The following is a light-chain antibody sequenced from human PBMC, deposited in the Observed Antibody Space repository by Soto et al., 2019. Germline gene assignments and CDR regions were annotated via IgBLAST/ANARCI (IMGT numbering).Light chain of an antibody. V-gene: IGKV1-12*01. CDR1: QGISGW. CDR2: DAS. Sequence: DIQMTQSPSSVSASAGDRLTITCRASQGISGWLAWYQQKPGKAPNLLIYDASTLRNGVPSRFSGSGSGTYFTLTISNLQPEDFATYYCQQGNSFPLTFGGGTKVDIK. J-gene: IGKJ4*01. CDR3: QQGNSFPLT.